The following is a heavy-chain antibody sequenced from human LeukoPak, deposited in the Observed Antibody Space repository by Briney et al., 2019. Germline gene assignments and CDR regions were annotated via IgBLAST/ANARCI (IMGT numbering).Heavy chain of an antibody. Sequence: GGSLRLSCAASGFTFSNYAIHWIRQGPGKGLKWVATISYDGTNKYYADPVKGRFSISRDNSKNTLYLQMNSLRPEDTAVYYCAKAVGFGEAYGMDVWGQGTTVTVSS. D-gene: IGHD3-10*01. CDR2: ISYDGTNK. V-gene: IGHV3-30*18. CDR1: GFTFSNYA. CDR3: AKAVGFGEAYGMDV. J-gene: IGHJ6*02.